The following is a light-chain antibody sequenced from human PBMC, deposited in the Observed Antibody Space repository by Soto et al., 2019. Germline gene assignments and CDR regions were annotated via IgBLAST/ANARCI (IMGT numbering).Light chain of an antibody. CDR3: QQSYSTPLT. Sequence: DIQMTQSPSSLSASVGDRVTITCRASQSISNFLNWYQQKPGKAPKLLIYAASSLQSGVPARFSGSGSGTDFTLTISSLQPEDFATYYCQQSYSTPLTFGGGTRWISN. J-gene: IGKJ4*01. CDR1: QSISNF. V-gene: IGKV1-39*01. CDR2: AAS.